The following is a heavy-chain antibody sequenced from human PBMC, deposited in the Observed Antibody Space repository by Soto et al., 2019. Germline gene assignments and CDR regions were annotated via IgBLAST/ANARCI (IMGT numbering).Heavy chain of an antibody. Sequence: PSETLSLTCTVSGGSISSYYWSWIRQPPGKGLEWIGYIYYSGSTNYNPSLKSRVTISVDTSKNQFSLKLSSVTAADTAVYYCARGGGQAGGYDSSGYEGFDYWGQGTLVTVSS. D-gene: IGHD3-22*01. CDR3: ARGGGQAGGYDSSGYEGFDY. CDR2: IYYSGST. CDR1: GGSISSYY. V-gene: IGHV4-59*01. J-gene: IGHJ4*02.